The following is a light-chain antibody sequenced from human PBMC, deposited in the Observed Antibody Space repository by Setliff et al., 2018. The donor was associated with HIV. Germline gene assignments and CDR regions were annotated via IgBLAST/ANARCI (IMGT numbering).Light chain of an antibody. V-gene: IGLV2-14*01. CDR1: SSDVGGYNH. CDR3: SSYTSSGSLDYV. CDR2: EVF. Sequence: QSALAQPASVSGSPGQSITISCTGTSSDVGGYNHVSWYQQHPGNAPKLMLYEVFNRPSGVSYRFSGSKSGNTASLTISGLQAEDEGDYYSSSYTSSGSLDYVFGTGTKVTVL. J-gene: IGLJ1*01.